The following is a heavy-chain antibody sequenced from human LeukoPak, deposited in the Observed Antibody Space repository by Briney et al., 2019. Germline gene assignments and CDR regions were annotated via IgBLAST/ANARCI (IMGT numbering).Heavy chain of an antibody. V-gene: IGHV1-8*01. CDR2: MNPNSGNT. D-gene: IGHD6-19*01. J-gene: IGHJ6*03. CDR3: AAVAGREPYYYYMDV. Sequence: GASVKVSCKASGYTFTSYDINWVRQATGQGLEWMGWMNPNSGNTGYAQKFQGRVTMTEDTSTDTAYMELSSLRSEDTAVYYCAAVAGREPYYYYMDVWGKGTTVTVSS. CDR1: GYTFTSYD.